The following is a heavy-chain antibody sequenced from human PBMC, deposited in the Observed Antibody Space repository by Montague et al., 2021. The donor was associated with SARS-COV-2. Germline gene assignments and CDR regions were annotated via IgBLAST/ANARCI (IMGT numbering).Heavy chain of an antibody. D-gene: IGHD3-10*01. J-gene: IGHJ1*01. CDR1: GDSVNNNKNY. CDR3: AHRGGLGAI. CDR2: NYHDGST. Sequence: SETLSLTCTVSGDSVNNNKNYWGWIRQPPGKGLEWIGSNYHDGSTYYNPSLWSRITMSVDTAKNQFSLRLTSVTAAGTAVYYCAHRGGLGAIWGQGTLVTVSS. V-gene: IGHV4-39*01.